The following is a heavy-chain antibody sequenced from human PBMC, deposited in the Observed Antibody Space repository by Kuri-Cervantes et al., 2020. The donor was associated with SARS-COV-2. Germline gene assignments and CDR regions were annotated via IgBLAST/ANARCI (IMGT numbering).Heavy chain of an antibody. Sequence: SETLSLTCTVSSYSISSGYYWGWIRQPPGKGLEWIGSIYHSGSTYYNPSLKSRVTISVDTSKNQFSLKLSSVTAADTAVYYCARSPHGDYFDYWGQGTLVTVSS. CDR2: IYHSGST. CDR1: SYSISSGYY. J-gene: IGHJ4*02. CDR3: ARSPHGDYFDY. D-gene: IGHD3-16*01. V-gene: IGHV4-38-2*02.